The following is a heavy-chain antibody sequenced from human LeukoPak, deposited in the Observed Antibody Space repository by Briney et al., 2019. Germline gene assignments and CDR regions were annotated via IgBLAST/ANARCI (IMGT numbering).Heavy chain of an antibody. CDR1: GFTFTNSA. Sequence: SVKVSCKASGFTFTNSAVQWVRQARGQRLEWIGWIVVGSGNTKYAQKFQERITITRDMSTSTAYMELSSLRSEDTAMCYCAADRGYCDGDCLDVWGQGTTVTVSS. CDR2: IVVGSGNT. J-gene: IGHJ6*02. CDR3: AADRGYCDGDCLDV. V-gene: IGHV1-58*01. D-gene: IGHD2-21*02.